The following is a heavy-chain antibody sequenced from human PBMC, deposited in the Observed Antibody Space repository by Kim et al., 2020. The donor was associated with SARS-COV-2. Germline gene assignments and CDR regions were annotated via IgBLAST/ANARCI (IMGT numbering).Heavy chain of an antibody. V-gene: IGHV3-21*01. CDR2: ISSSSTNI. J-gene: IGHJ4*02. Sequence: GGSLRLSCAASGFTFSIYDMNWVRQAPGQGLEWVSSISSSSTNIHYADSVRGRFTISRDNAKNSLYLQMNSLRAKDTAVYYCARDLVGPTSDYWGQGTLVAVSS. D-gene: IGHD2-8*02. CDR3: ARDLVGPTSDY. CDR1: GFTFSIYD.